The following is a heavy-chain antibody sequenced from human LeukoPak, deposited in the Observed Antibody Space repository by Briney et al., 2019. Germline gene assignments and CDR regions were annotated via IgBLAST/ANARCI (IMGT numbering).Heavy chain of an antibody. V-gene: IGHV4-39*07. J-gene: IGHJ4*02. Sequence: SETLSLTCTVSGGSISSSSYYWGWIRQPPGKGLEWIGSIYYSGSTYYNPSLKSRVTISADTSKNLFSLKLSSVTAADTAVYYCARAGPGYSYGYTPFSFDSWGQGTLVTVSS. CDR1: GGSISSSSYY. CDR2: IYYSGST. CDR3: ARAGPGYSYGYTPFSFDS. D-gene: IGHD5-18*01.